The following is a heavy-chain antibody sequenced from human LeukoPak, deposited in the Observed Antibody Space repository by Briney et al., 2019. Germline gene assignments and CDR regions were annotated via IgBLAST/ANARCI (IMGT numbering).Heavy chain of an antibody. J-gene: IGHJ4*02. V-gene: IGHV4-59*01. D-gene: IGHD3-9*01. CDR1: GGSISSYY. CDR2: VYNSGST. Sequence: KPSETLSLTCTVSGGSISSYYWSWVRQPPGKGLEWVGDVYNSGSTNYNPSLKSRVPISVDTSKNQFSLKLSSVTAAGTAVYYCARDGGKGWLWFDYWGQGTLGTVSS. CDR3: ARDGGKGWLWFDY.